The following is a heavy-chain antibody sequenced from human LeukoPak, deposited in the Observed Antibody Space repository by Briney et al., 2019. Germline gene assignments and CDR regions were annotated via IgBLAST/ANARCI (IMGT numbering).Heavy chain of an antibody. CDR1: RFAFSNNS. D-gene: IGHD3-22*01. J-gene: IGHJ3*02. V-gene: IGHV3-66*01. CDR3: ARWRDYYDSSGQTGGRGQKDAFDI. CDR2: IYSGGST. Sequence: GVSVTLSCAASRFAFSNNSMSWVRQAPGKGLVWGSVIYSGGSTYYADSVKGRFTISRDNSKNTLYLQMNSLRAEDTAGYYCARWRDYYDSSGQTGGRGQKDAFDIWGQGTMVTVSS.